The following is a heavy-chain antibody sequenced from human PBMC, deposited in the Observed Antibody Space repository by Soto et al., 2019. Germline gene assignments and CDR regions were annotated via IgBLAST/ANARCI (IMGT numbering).Heavy chain of an antibody. CDR2: ISGSGGSS. Sequence: EVQLLESGGGLVQPGGSLRLSCAASGFTFSSYAMSWVRQAPGKGLEWVSAISGSGGSSYYADSVKGRFTISRDNSKNTLYLQMNSLRAEDTAVYYCAKDEVRTGTTGYWGQGTLVTVSS. CDR1: GFTFSSYA. J-gene: IGHJ4*02. V-gene: IGHV3-23*01. D-gene: IGHD1-7*01. CDR3: AKDEVRTGTTGY.